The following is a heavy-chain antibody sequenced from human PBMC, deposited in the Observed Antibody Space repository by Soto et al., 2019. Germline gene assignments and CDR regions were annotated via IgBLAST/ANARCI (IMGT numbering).Heavy chain of an antibody. CDR1: GFTFSYYG. Sequence: GGSLRLSCAASGFTFSYYGMHWVRQTPGKGLEWVAVIWYDGSNKYYVDSVKGRFTVSRDNSKNTLYLEMSSLRADDTGFYYCTRVRDSNDYWGQGTLVTVSS. CDR3: TRVRDSNDY. J-gene: IGHJ4*02. V-gene: IGHV3-33*01. D-gene: IGHD3-22*01. CDR2: IWYDGSNK.